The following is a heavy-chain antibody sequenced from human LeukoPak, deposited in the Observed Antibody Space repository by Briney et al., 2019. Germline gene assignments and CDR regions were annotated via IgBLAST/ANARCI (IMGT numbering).Heavy chain of an antibody. CDR2: IYTSGST. J-gene: IGHJ6*02. CDR1: GGSISSDSYY. D-gene: IGHD5-18*01. CDR3: ARGNVDTAMVTGYYYYYGMDV. Sequence: SETLSLTGTVSGGSISSDSYYWSWIRQPAGKGLEWIGRIYTSGSTNYNPSLKSRVTISVDTSKNQFSLKLSSVTAADTAVYYCARGNVDTAMVTGYYYYYGMDVWGQGTTVTVSS. V-gene: IGHV4-61*02.